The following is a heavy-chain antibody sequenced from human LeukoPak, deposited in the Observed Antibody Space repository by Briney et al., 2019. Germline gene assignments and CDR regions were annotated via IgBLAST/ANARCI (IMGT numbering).Heavy chain of an antibody. J-gene: IGHJ5*02. V-gene: IGHV3-74*03. CDR3: VRSDWFDP. Sequence: GGSLRLSCAASGFTFSGYWMHWVRQAPGKGLVWVSRIRSDGSSTTYADSVKGRFTVSRDNAKSTLYLQMNSLRAEDTAVYYCVRSDWFDPWGQGTLVTVSS. CDR2: IRSDGSST. CDR1: GFTFSGYW.